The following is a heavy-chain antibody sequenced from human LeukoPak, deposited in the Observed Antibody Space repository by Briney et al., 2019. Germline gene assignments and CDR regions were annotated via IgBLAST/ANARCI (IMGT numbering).Heavy chain of an antibody. CDR3: ARMVRGVISPCGH. CDR2: ISNSGSFT. D-gene: IGHD3-10*01. J-gene: IGHJ4*02. CDR1: GFTFSSYA. V-gene: IGHV3-23*01. Sequence: PGRSLRLSCAASGFTFSSYAMSSVRQAPGKGLEWVSAISNSGSFTYFADAVKGRFTISRDNSKNTLFLQMNSLRVDDTAVYYCARMVRGVISPCGHWGQGTLVTVSS.